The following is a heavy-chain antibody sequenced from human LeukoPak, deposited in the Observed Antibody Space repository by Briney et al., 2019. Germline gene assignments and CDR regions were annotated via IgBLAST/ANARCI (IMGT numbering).Heavy chain of an antibody. D-gene: IGHD3-10*01. Sequence: SETLSLTCAVYGGSFSGYYWSWIRQPPGKGLEWIGEINHSGSTNYNPSLTSRVTISVDTSKNQFSLKLSSVTAADTAVYYCARGRIGYGSGSYFDYWGQGTLVTVSS. J-gene: IGHJ4*02. V-gene: IGHV4-34*01. CDR3: ARGRIGYGSGSYFDY. CDR1: GGSFSGYY. CDR2: INHSGST.